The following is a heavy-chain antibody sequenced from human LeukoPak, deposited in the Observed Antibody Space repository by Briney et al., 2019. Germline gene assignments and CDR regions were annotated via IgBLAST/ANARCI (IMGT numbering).Heavy chain of an antibody. J-gene: IGHJ3*02. CDR1: GYTFTSYD. D-gene: IGHD3-3*01. CDR3: ARGSYVLRFLERPWTDAFDI. V-gene: IGHV1-8*03. Sequence: GASVKVSCKASGYTFTSYDINWVRQATGQGLEWMGWMNPNSGNTGYAQKFQGRVTITRNTSISTAYMELSSLRSEDTAVYYCARGSYVLRFLERPWTDAFDIWGQGTMVTVSS. CDR2: MNPNSGNT.